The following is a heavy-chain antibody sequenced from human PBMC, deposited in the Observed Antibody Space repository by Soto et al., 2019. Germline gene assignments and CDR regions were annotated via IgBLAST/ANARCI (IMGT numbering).Heavy chain of an antibody. Sequence: PSETLSLTCTVSGGSISSGDYYWSWIRQPPGRGLEWIGYIYYSGSTYYNPSLKSRVTISVDTSKNQFSLKLSSVTAADTAVYYCARGGDCSSTSCYSTPLDYWGQGTLVTVSS. CDR2: IYYSGST. CDR3: ARGGDCSSTSCYSTPLDY. D-gene: IGHD2-2*01. J-gene: IGHJ4*02. V-gene: IGHV4-30-4*01. CDR1: GGSISSGDYY.